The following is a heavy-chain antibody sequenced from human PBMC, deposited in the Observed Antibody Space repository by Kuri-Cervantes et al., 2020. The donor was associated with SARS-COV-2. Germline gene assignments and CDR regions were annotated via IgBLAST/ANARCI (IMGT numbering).Heavy chain of an antibody. CDR3: TSTHYYDNSRNIPNY. CDR1: EDIFTDAW. J-gene: IGHJ4*02. Sequence: GESLKISWAASEDIFTDAWMSWVRQAPGKGLEWVGRIKSKVDGGTTDFAAHTAGRFHISKDDSSNMVYLQMNSRTTEDTAVYFFTSTHYYDNSRNIPNYWGQGAPVTVSS. D-gene: IGHD3-22*01. V-gene: IGHV3-15*01. CDR2: IKSKVDGGTT.